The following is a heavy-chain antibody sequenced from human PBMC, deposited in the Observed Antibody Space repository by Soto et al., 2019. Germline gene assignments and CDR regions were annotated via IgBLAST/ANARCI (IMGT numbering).Heavy chain of an antibody. D-gene: IGHD5-18*01. J-gene: IGHJ3*02. CDR3: ARAPPLKYTYGLRGAFDI. CDR2: IYYSGST. CDR1: GGSISSGDYY. V-gene: IGHV4-30-4*01. Sequence: QVQLQESGPGLVKPSQTLSLTCTVSGGSISSGDYYWSWIRQPPGKGLEWIGYIYYSGSTYYNPSRKSRITISVDTSKNPFSLKLSSVTAADTAVYYCARAPPLKYTYGLRGAFDIWGQGTMVTVSS.